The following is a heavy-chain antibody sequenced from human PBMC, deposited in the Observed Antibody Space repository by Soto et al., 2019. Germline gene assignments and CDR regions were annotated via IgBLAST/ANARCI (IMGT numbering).Heavy chain of an antibody. CDR2: ISEDGSRQ. D-gene: IGHD3-9*01. CDR3: ARVRNAKYYDI. CDR1: GFTFADYP. J-gene: IGHJ4*01. Sequence: QVQLLQSGGGAVQPGTSLTLSCAATGFTFADYPMHWVRQGPDKGLEWLALISEDGSRQYFADSVKGRFTVTRDNSKNTLYLHLNGLRREDAAVYHCARVRNAKYYDIWGHRSLVSV. V-gene: IGHV3-30-3*01.